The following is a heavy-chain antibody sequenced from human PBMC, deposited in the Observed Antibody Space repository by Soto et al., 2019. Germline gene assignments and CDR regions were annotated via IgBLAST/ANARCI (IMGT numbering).Heavy chain of an antibody. V-gene: IGHV3-33*01. CDR1: GFTFSSYG. CDR3: ARDLRYSSSWFDY. CDR2: IWYDGSNK. D-gene: IGHD6-13*01. Sequence: GGSLRLSCAASGFTFSSYGMHWVRQAPGKGLEWVAVIWYDGSNKYYADSVKGRFTISRDNSKNTLYLQMNSLRAEDTAVYYCARDLRYSSSWFDYWGQGTLVTVSS. J-gene: IGHJ4*02.